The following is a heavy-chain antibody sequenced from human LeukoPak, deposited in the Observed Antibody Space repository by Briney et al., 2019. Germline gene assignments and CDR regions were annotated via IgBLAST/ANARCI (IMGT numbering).Heavy chain of an antibody. Sequence: SQTLSLTCTVSGGSISSGSYYWSWIRQPAGKGLEWIGRIYTSGSTNYNPSLKSRVTISVDTSKNQFSLKLSSVTAADTAVYYCARGATMVRGVIINPILFVRLIDYWGQGTLVTVSS. V-gene: IGHV4-61*02. CDR2: IYTSGST. CDR1: GGSISSGSYY. J-gene: IGHJ4*02. D-gene: IGHD3-10*01. CDR3: ARGATMVRGVIINPILFVRLIDY.